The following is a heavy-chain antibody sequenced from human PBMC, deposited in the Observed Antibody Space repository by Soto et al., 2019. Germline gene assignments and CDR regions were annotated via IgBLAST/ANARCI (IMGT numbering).Heavy chain of an antibody. J-gene: IGHJ4*02. CDR3: ARDRELDGRCLDY. D-gene: IGHD1-26*01. V-gene: IGHV1-69*12. Sequence: QVQLVQSGAEVKKPGSSVKVSCKASGGTFSSYAISWVRQAPGQGLEWMGGIIHIFGTANYAQKFQGRFTITGDESTSTADMELSSLRSEDTAVYYCARDRELDGRCLDYWGQGTLVTVSS. CDR2: IIHIFGTA. CDR1: GGTFSSYA.